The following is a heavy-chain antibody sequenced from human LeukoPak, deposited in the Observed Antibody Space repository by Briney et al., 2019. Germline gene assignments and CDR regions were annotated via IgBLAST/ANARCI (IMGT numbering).Heavy chain of an antibody. V-gene: IGHV4-30-4*07. CDR2: IYYSGST. D-gene: IGHD5-12*01. Sequence: PSETLSLTCAVSGGSISSGGYSWSWIRQPPGKGLEWIGYIYYSGSTYYNPSLKSRVTISVDTSKNQFSLKLSSVTAADTAVYYCARVSGYPGGPYNWFDPWGQGTLVTVSS. J-gene: IGHJ5*02. CDR3: ARVSGYPGGPYNWFDP. CDR1: GGSISSGGYS.